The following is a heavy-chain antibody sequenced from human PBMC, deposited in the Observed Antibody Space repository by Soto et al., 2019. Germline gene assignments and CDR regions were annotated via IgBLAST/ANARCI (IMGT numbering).Heavy chain of an antibody. CDR3: AKSGRYDLTPTYYYYYYMDV. V-gene: IGHV3-23*01. D-gene: IGHD5-12*01. J-gene: IGHJ6*03. Sequence: GGSLRLSCAASGFTFSSYAMSWVRQAPGKGLEWVSAISGSGGSTYYADSVKGRFTISRDNSKNTLYLQMNSLRAEDTAVYYCAKSGRYDLTPTYYYYYYMDVWGKGTTVTVSS. CDR2: ISGSGGST. CDR1: GFTFSSYA.